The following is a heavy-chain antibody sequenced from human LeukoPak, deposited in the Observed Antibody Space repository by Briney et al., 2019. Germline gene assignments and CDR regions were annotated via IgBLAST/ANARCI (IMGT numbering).Heavy chain of an antibody. V-gene: IGHV4-39*01. CDR1: GGSISSSSYY. CDR3: ARGGDTVVVPAATYNWFDP. CDR2: IYYSGST. J-gene: IGHJ5*02. D-gene: IGHD2-2*01. Sequence: SETLSLTCTVSGGSISSSSYYWGWIRQPPGKGLEWIGSIYYSGSTYYNPSLKSRVTISVDTSKNQFSLKLSSVTAADTAVYYCARGGDTVVVPAATYNWFDPWGQGTLVTVSS.